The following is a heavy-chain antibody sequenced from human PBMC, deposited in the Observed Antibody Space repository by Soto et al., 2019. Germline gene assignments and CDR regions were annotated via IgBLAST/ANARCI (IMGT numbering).Heavy chain of an antibody. J-gene: IGHJ4*02. Sequence: GGSLRLSCAASGFTVSSNYMSWVRQAPGKGLEWVSVVYSGGSTYYADSVKGRFTISRDNSKNTLYLQMNSLRAEDTAVYYCARSGYSYGPFDYWGQGTLVTVSS. CDR1: GFTVSSNY. CDR2: VYSGGST. V-gene: IGHV3-53*01. CDR3: ARSGYSYGPFDY. D-gene: IGHD5-18*01.